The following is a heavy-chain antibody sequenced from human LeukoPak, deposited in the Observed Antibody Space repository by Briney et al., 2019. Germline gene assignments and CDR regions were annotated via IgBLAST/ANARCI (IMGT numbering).Heavy chain of an antibody. CDR3: ARESVFYASGSRY. CDR2: MNTNSGKT. J-gene: IGHJ4*02. V-gene: IGHV1-8*01. Sequence: ASVKGSCKASGDSVTSFDSSWVRQATGQGLEWMGWMNTNSGKTGYGQTLQGRVTMTRDTSINTAYMELTSLGSDDTAVYYCARESVFYASGSRYWGQGSLVIVSS. CDR1: GDSVTSFD. D-gene: IGHD3-10*01.